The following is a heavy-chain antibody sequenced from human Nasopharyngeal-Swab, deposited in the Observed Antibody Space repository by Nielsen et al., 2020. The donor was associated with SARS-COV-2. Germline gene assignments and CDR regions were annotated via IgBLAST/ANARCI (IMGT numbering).Heavy chain of an antibody. D-gene: IGHD3-22*01. Sequence: SETLSLTCAVYGGSFSDYYWTWIRQTPGKGLEWIGEINHRGTTTYNPSLKSRVSISADTSKNQFSLNLSSVTAADTAVHYCARGLVDVNMMLVVIGFSYRLDSWGQGTLVTVSS. J-gene: IGHJ5*01. CDR2: INHRGTT. CDR1: GGSFSDYY. V-gene: IGHV4-34*01. CDR3: ARGLVDVNMMLVVIGFSYRLDS.